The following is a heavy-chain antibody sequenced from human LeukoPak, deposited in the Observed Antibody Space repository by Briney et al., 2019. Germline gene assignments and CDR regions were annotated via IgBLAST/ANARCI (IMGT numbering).Heavy chain of an antibody. J-gene: IGHJ3*02. CDR2: IYYSGST. V-gene: IGHV4-39*01. D-gene: IGHD1-1*01. Sequence: PSETLSLTCTVSGGSVSSSSYYWGWIRQPPGKGLEWIGSIYYSGSTYYNPSLKSRVTISVDTSKNQFSLKLSSATAADTAVYYCARLERRVGAFDIWGQGTMVTVSS. CDR3: ARLERRVGAFDI. CDR1: GGSVSSSSYY.